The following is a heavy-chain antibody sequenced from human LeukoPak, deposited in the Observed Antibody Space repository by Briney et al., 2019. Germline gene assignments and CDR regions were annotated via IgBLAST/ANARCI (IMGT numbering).Heavy chain of an antibody. Sequence: GGSPRLSCAASGFTFSNYAMHWVRQAPGKGLEWVAVISYDGSNKYYADSVKGRFTISRDNSRNTLFLQMNSLRAEDTAVYYCATDRATQYFDYWGQGTLVSVSS. CDR1: GFTFSNYA. V-gene: IGHV3-30*04. D-gene: IGHD2-15*01. CDR2: ISYDGSNK. CDR3: ATDRATQYFDY. J-gene: IGHJ4*02.